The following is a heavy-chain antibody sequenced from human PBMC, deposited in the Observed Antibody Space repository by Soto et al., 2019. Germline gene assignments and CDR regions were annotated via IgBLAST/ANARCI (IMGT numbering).Heavy chain of an antibody. Sequence: ASVKVSCKASGYTFTGYYMHWVRQAPGQGLEWMGWINPNSGGTNYAQKFQGWVTMTRDTSISTAYMELSRLRSDDTAVYYCARDLSAGLTNSVVVVAATPSGMDVWGQGTKVTVSS. D-gene: IGHD2-15*01. V-gene: IGHV1-2*04. CDR3: ARDLSAGLTNSVVVVAATPSGMDV. CDR2: INPNSGGT. CDR1: GYTFTGYY. J-gene: IGHJ6*02.